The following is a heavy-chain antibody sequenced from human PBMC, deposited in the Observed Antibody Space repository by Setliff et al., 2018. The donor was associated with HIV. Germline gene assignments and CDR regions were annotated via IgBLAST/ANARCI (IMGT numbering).Heavy chain of an antibody. D-gene: IGHD2-2*01. J-gene: IGHJ4*02. CDR3: ARDYDSSTSRGGVKSHYFDY. Sequence: SETLSLTCIISGDSISNDYFWGWIRLPPGKGLEWIADIRHSGTTYYNPSLKSRVTISVDTSKNQFSLKLSSVTAADTAVYYCARDYDSSTSRGGVKSHYFDYWGQGTLVTVSS. V-gene: IGHV4-38-2*02. CDR1: GDSISNDYF. CDR2: IRHSGTT.